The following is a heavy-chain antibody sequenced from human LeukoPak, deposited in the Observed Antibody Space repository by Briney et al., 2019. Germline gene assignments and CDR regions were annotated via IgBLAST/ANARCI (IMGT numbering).Heavy chain of an antibody. V-gene: IGHV4-34*01. CDR2: INHSGST. CDR1: GGSFSGYY. J-gene: IGHJ5*02. D-gene: IGHD6-19*01. Sequence: TSETLSLTCAVYGGSFSGYYWSWIRQPPGKGLEWIGEINHSGSTNYNPSLKSRVTISVDTSKNQFSLKLSSVTAADTAVYYCATRSIAVAGTLNWFDPWGQGTLVTVSS. CDR3: ATRSIAVAGTLNWFDP.